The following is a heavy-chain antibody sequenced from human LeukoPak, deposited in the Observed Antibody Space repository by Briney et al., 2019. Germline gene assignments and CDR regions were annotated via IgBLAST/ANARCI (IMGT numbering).Heavy chain of an antibody. CDR2: INPSGGRT. Sequence: ASVTVSCKASGYTFTNYYMHWVRQAPGQGLEWMGIINPSGGRTRYAQKFQGRVTITRDTSTSTVYMELSSLRSEDTAVYFCARDLFTIAAAGAPEYFQHWGQGALVTVSS. J-gene: IGHJ1*01. V-gene: IGHV1-46*01. CDR3: ARDLFTIAAAGAPEYFQH. D-gene: IGHD6-13*01. CDR1: GYTFTNYY.